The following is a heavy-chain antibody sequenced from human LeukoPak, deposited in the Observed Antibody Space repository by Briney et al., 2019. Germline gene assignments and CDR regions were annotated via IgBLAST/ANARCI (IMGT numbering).Heavy chain of an antibody. V-gene: IGHV4-34*01. D-gene: IGHD5-24*01. Sequence: SETLSLTCAVYGGSFSGYYWSWIRQPPGKGLEWIGEINHSGSTNYNPSLKSRVTISVDTSKNQFSLKLSSVTAADTAVYYCARGLPDGYNSYYFDYWGQGTLVTVSS. CDR3: ARGLPDGYNSYYFDY. CDR2: INHSGST. J-gene: IGHJ4*02. CDR1: GGSFSGYY.